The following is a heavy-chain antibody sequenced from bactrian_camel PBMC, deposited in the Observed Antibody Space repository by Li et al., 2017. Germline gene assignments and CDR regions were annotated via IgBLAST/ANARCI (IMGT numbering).Heavy chain of an antibody. D-gene: IGHD3*01. CDR3: AARTRGGTWCGLLTSMYFS. CDR2: ISRDGTA. Sequence: HVQLVESGGGSVTAGGSLRLSCAASGYTYSPDCMGWFRQAPGKEREGVATISRDGTAVYASSVTGRFTISRDNANNNLYLQMSSLKPEDTAMYYCAARTRGGTWCGLLTSMYFSWGQGTQVTVS. J-gene: IGHJ6*01. CDR1: GYTYSPDC. V-gene: IGHV3S53*01.